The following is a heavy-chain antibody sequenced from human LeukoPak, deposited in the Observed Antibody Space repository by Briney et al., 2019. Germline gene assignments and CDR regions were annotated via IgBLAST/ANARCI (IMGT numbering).Heavy chain of an antibody. CDR2: INHSGST. V-gene: IGHV4-34*01. CDR1: GGSFSGYY. D-gene: IGHD5-18*01. CDR3: AREVGYSYGLLKN. J-gene: IGHJ4*02. Sequence: SETLSLTCAVYGGSFSGYYWSWIRQPPGKGLEWIGEINHSGSTNYNPSLKGRVTISVDTSKNQFSLKLSSVTAADTAVYYCAREVGYSYGLLKNWGQGTLVTVSS.